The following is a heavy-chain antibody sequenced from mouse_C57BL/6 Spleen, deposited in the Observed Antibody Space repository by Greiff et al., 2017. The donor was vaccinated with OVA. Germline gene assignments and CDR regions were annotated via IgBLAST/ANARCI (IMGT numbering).Heavy chain of an antibody. CDR1: GYSFTGYY. D-gene: IGHD1-1*01. J-gene: IGHJ2*01. Sequence: VQLQQSGPELVKPGASVKISCKASGYSFTGYYMNWVKQSPEKSLEWIGEINPSTGGTTYNQKFKAKATLTVDKSSSTAYMQLKSLTSEDSAVYYCARRYYYGSSYRYYFDYWGQGTTLTVSS. CDR3: ARRYYYGSSYRYYFDY. CDR2: INPSTGGT. V-gene: IGHV1-42*01.